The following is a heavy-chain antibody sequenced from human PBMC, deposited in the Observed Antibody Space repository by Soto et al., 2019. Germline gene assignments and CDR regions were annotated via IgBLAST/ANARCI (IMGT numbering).Heavy chain of an antibody. V-gene: IGHV4-34*01. Sequence: YYWSWIRQPPGKGLEWIGEINHSGSTNYNPSLKSRVTISVDTSKNQFSLKLSSVAAADTAVYYCANVVVVAATPGYFDYWGQGTLVTVSS. CDR3: ANVVVVAATPGYFDY. CDR2: INHSGST. J-gene: IGHJ4*02. D-gene: IGHD2-15*01. CDR1: YY.